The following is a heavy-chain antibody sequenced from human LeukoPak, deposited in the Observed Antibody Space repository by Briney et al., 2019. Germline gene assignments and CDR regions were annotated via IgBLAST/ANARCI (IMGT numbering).Heavy chain of an antibody. J-gene: IGHJ4*02. Sequence: GGSLRLTCAASGFTFSDYYMSWIRQAPGKGLEWISYTSSSGSTIYYADSVKGRFTISRDNAKNSLYLQMNSLRAEDAAVYYCAREGTYYYGSGSYIIDYWGQGTLVTVST. D-gene: IGHD3-10*01. V-gene: IGHV3-11*04. CDR3: AREGTYYYGSGSYIIDY. CDR2: TSSSGSTI. CDR1: GFTFSDYY.